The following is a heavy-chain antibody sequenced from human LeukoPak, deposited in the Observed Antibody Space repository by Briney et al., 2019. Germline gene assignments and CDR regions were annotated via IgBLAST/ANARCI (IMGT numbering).Heavy chain of an antibody. D-gene: IGHD6-13*01. Sequence: PGGSLRLSCAASGFTFSSYTMSWVPQAPGKGLEWVSAICGSGGSTYYADSEKVRFTIARATSKTTLYLQMHSLRAEDTAVYYCAKGAAAVTGFDYWGQGTLVTVSS. J-gene: IGHJ4*02. V-gene: IGHV3-23*01. CDR3: AKGAAAVTGFDY. CDR1: GFTFSSYT. CDR2: ICGSGGST.